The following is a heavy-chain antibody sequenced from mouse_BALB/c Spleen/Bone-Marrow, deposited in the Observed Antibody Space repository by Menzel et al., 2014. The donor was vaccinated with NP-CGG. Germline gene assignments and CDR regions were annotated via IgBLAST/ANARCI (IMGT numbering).Heavy chain of an antibody. J-gene: IGHJ1*01. CDR2: ISSGGGST. CDR1: GFAFSSYD. D-gene: IGHD4-1*01. CDR3: ARHKLGRWYVDV. Sequence: EVHLVESGGGLEKPGGSLKLSCAVSGFAFSSYDMSWVRQTPEKRPEWVAYISSGGGSTYYPDIVKGRFTISRDNAKNTLYLQMSSLKSEDTAMYYCARHKLGRWYVDVWGAGTTVTVSS. V-gene: IGHV5-12-1*01.